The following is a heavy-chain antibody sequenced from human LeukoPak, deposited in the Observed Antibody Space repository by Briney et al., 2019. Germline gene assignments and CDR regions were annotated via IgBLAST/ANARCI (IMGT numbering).Heavy chain of an antibody. CDR2: IYHSGST. CDR3: ARENSGIAAAGLDY. D-gene: IGHD6-13*01. Sequence: SETLSLTCAVSGYSISSGYYWGWIRQPPGKGLEWIGSIYHSGSTYYNPSLKSRVTISVDTSKNQFSLKLSSVTAADTAVYYCARENSGIAAAGLDYWGQGTLVTVSS. CDR1: GYSISSGYY. J-gene: IGHJ4*02. V-gene: IGHV4-38-2*02.